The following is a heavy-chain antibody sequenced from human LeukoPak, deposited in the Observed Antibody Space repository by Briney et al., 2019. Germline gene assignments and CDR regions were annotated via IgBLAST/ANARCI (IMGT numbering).Heavy chain of an antibody. CDR1: GGSISPYY. CDR3: ARHVDYGGNAGYYYFYMDV. V-gene: IGHV4-59*08. D-gene: IGHD4-23*01. CDR2: VSYSGNT. J-gene: IGHJ6*03. Sequence: SETLSLTCTVSGGSISPYYWSWIRQPPGKGLEWIGYVSYSGNTNYNPALKSRVTISVGTSKNKLSLKLTSLTDADTAVYYCARHVDYGGNAGYYYFYMDVWGKGTTVTVSS.